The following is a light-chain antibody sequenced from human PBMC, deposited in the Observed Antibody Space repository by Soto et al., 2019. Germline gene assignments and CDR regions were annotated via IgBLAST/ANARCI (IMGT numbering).Light chain of an antibody. CDR1: QSVSSN. J-gene: IGKJ4*01. CDR3: QQYNNWPLT. CDR2: GAF. V-gene: IGKV3-15*01. Sequence: EIVMTQSPATLSVSPGERATLSCRASQSVSSNLAWYQQKPGQAPRLLIYGAFTRATGIPARFSGSGSGTEFTLTISSLQSEDFAVCYCQQYNNWPLTFGGGTKVETK.